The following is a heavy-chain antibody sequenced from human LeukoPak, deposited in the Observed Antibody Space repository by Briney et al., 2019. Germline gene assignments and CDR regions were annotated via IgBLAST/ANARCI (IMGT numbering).Heavy chain of an antibody. CDR3: VRKTSDSSRTEY. V-gene: IGHV4-39*07. D-gene: IGHD6-13*01. J-gene: IGHJ4*02. Sequence: SETLSLSCTVSGGSITSSSYYWAWIRQPPGQGREWIVSVSSDGGTSHTSLKGRVTMTLDTSNNPFSLRLTSVTAEDTAVYYCVRKTSDSSRTEYWGQGTLVTVST. CDR1: GGSITSSSYY. CDR2: VSSDGGT.